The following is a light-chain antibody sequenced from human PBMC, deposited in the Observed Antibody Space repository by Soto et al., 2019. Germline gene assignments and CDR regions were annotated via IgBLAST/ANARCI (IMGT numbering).Light chain of an antibody. CDR3: SSYTSSSTEV. CDR1: SSDVGGYNY. V-gene: IGLV2-14*01. J-gene: IGLJ1*01. Sequence: QSVLTQPASVSGSPGQSITISCTGTSSDVGGYNYVSWYQQYPGKAPKLMIYDVNSRPSGVSDRFSGSKSGNTASLTISGLQAEDEADYYCSSYTSSSTEVFGTGTKVTVL. CDR2: DVN.